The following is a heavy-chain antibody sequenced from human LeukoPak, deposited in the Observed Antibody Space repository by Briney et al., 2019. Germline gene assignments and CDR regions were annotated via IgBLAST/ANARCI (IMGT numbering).Heavy chain of an antibody. V-gene: IGHV1-2*02. CDR2: INPNSGGP. J-gene: IGHJ6*03. CDR3: ARGDFDWPDYYYYYMDV. Sequence: GASVKVSCKASGYTFTGYYMHWVRQAPGQGLEWMGWINPNSGGPNYAQKFQGRVTMTRDTSISTAYMELSRLRSDDTAVYYCARGDFDWPDYYYYYMDVWGKGTTVTVSS. D-gene: IGHD3-9*01. CDR1: GYTFTGYY.